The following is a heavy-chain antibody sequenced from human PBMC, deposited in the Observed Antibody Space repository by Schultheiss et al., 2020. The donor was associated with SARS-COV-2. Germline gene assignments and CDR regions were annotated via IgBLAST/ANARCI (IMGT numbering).Heavy chain of an antibody. V-gene: IGHV4-34*01. CDR2: IYHSGST. J-gene: IGHJ3*02. CDR1: GGSFSSYY. Sequence: SETLSLTCAVYGGSFSSYYWSWIRQPAGKGLEWIGSIYHSGSTNYNPSLKSRVTISVDTSKNQFSLKLSSVTAADTAVYYCARDLGLGYYDAFDIWGQGTMVTVSS. CDR3: ARDLGLGYYDAFDI. D-gene: IGHD2-8*01.